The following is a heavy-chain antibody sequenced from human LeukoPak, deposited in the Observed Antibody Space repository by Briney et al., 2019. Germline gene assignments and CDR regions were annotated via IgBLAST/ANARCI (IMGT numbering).Heavy chain of an antibody. V-gene: IGHV3-7*02. CDR2: IKQDGTEK. D-gene: IGHD3-10*01. Sequence: GGSLRLSCAASGFTFSSYWMSWVRQAPGEGLEWVANIKQDGTEKYYMDSVKGRFSISRDNAKNSLYLQMNALRAEDTAVYYCARPHSGHLFDYWGQGTLVTVSS. J-gene: IGHJ4*02. CDR1: GFTFSSYW. CDR3: ARPHSGHLFDY.